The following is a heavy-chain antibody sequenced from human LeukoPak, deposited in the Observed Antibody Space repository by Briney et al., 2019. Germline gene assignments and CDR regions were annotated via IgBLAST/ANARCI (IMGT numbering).Heavy chain of an antibody. Sequence: PGRSLRLSCAASGFTFSSYGRHWVRQAPGQGLEWVAVIWHDGSNKYYADSVKGRFTISRDNSKNTLYLQMNSLRAEDTAVYYCARSSGRYYDRPDYWGQGTLVTVSS. CDR1: GFTFSSYG. CDR2: IWHDGSNK. D-gene: IGHD1-26*01. J-gene: IGHJ4*02. CDR3: ARSSGRYYDRPDY. V-gene: IGHV3-33*01.